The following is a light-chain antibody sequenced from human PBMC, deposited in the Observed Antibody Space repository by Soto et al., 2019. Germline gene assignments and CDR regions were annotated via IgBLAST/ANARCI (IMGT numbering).Light chain of an antibody. CDR1: QSISSW. Sequence: DIQMTQSPSTLSASVGERVTITCRASQSISSWLAWYQQKPGKAPKILIYKASSLESGIPARFSGSGSGTDFTLTINSLEPEDFAVYYCQHFGSSLRTFGQGTKVDIK. CDR2: KAS. CDR3: QHFGSSLRT. J-gene: IGKJ1*01. V-gene: IGKV1-5*03.